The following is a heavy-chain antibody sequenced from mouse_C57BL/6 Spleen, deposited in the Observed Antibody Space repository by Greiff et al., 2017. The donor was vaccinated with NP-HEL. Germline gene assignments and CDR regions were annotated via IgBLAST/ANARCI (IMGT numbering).Heavy chain of an antibody. V-gene: IGHV1-18*01. CDR3: ARNGYERVFYAMDY. J-gene: IGHJ4*01. D-gene: IGHD2-2*01. CDR1: GYTFTDYN. CDR2: INPNNGGT. Sequence: VQLKESGPELVKPGASVKIPCKASGYTFTDYNMDWVKQSHGKSLEWIGDINPNNGGTIYNQKFKGKATLTVYTSSSTAYMELSSLTSEDTAVYYCARNGYERVFYAMDYWGQGTSVTVSS.